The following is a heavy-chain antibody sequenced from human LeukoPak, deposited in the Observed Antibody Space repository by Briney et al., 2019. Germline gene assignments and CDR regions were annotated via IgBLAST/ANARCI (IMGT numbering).Heavy chain of an antibody. CDR2: ISHSGST. Sequence: SETLSLTCTVSGYSVSSGFYWGWVRQPPGKGLGWIGIISHSGSTYYSPSLKSRVTISLDTSKNQFSLKLSSVTAADTAVYYCAREGRTAMVTGDAFDIWGQGTMVTVSS. D-gene: IGHD5-18*01. V-gene: IGHV4-38-2*02. J-gene: IGHJ3*02. CDR3: AREGRTAMVTGDAFDI. CDR1: GYSVSSGFY.